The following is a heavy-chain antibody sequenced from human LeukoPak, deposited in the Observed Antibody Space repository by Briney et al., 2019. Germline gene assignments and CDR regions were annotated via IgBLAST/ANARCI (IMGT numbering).Heavy chain of an antibody. V-gene: IGHV3-48*03. Sequence: GGSLRLSCAASGFTFSSYEMNWVRQAPGKGLEWVSYISSSGSTIYYADSVKGRFTISRDNAKNSLYLQMNSLRAEDTAVYYCARSSAVLRYFDWSRKVNTYFDYWGQGTLVTVSS. J-gene: IGHJ4*02. CDR1: GFTFSSYE. D-gene: IGHD3-9*01. CDR2: ISSSGSTI. CDR3: ARSSAVLRYFDWSRKVNTYFDY.